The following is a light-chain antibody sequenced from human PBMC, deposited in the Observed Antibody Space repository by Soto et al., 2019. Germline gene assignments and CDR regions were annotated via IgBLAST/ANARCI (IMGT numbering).Light chain of an antibody. J-gene: IGLJ2*01. CDR3: CSYAGASTVI. CDR2: EGS. Sequence: QSVLTQPASVSGSPGQSITISCAGGNSDIGSYNLVSWYQQHPGEAPKLVIYEGSRRPSGVSLRFSGSKSGNTASLTISGLQAEDEADYYCCSYAGASTVIFGGGTKLTVL. V-gene: IGLV2-23*01. CDR1: NSDIGSYNL.